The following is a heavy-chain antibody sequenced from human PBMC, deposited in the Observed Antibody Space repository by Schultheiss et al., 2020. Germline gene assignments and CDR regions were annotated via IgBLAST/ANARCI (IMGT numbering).Heavy chain of an antibody. CDR1: GFTLSSYA. V-gene: IGHV3-64*02. CDR3: ARVRGAYYYYYGMDV. D-gene: IGHD1-26*01. Sequence: GGSLRLSCAASGFTLSSYAMHWVRQAPGKGLEYVSGIGSNGESTYYADSVKGRFTISRDISKNTLYLQMGSLRAEDMAVYYCARVRGAYYYYYGMDVWGQGTTVTVSS. CDR2: IGSNGEST. J-gene: IGHJ6*02.